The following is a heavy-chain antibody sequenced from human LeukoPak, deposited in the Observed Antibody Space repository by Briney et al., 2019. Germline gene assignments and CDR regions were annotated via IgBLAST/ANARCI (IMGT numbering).Heavy chain of an antibody. CDR1: GFTFSSYG. V-gene: IGHV3-33*01. J-gene: IGHJ4*02. Sequence: GGSLSLFCAPSGFTFSSYGMHWVRQAPGKGLEWVAVIWYDGSNKYYADSVKCRFTISRDNSKNTLYLQMNSLRAEDTAVYYCARGDTYSSGWYPFDYWGQGTLVTVSS. CDR3: ARGDTYSSGWYPFDY. CDR2: IWYDGSNK. D-gene: IGHD6-19*01.